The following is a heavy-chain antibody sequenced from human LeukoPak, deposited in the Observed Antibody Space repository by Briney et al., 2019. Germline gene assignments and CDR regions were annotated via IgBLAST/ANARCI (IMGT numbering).Heavy chain of an antibody. V-gene: IGHV3-23*01. Sequence: GGSLRHSCVASHFTFRTYAMTWVRQTPGTGVERVSAISDSCSDTFYAGCVRGRFNISRDNSKNMLYLQMNSLRAEYTAVYHCASAEVIQNGMDVWGQGTTVTVSS. CDR3: ASAEVIQNGMDV. CDR2: ISDSCSDT. J-gene: IGHJ6*02. D-gene: IGHD3-16*02. CDR1: HFTFRTYA.